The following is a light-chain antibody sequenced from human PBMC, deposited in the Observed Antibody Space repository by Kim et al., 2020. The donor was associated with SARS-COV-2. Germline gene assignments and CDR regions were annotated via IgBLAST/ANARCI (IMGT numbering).Light chain of an antibody. J-gene: IGKJ1*01. CDR2: AAS. V-gene: IGKV1-9*01. CDR3: HQFHLYPRT. Sequence: DIQLTQSPSFLSASVGDRVTITCRASQDISNYLAWYQQDLGKAPKLLIYAASTLQSGVPSRFSGRGSGTEFTLTISSLQPEDFATYFCHQFHLYPRTFGQGTNVDIK. CDR1: QDISNY.